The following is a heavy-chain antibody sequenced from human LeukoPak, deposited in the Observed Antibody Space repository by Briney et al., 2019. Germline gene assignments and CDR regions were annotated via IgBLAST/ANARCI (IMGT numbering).Heavy chain of an antibody. D-gene: IGHD5-18*01. Sequence: GVSLRLSCAASGFTFSSYGMHWVRQAPGKGLEWVAVIWYDGSNKYYADSVKGRFTISRDNSKNTLYLQMNSLRAEDTAVYYCAKSDTAMVYYFDYWGQGTLVTVSS. J-gene: IGHJ4*02. CDR3: AKSDTAMVYYFDY. CDR2: IWYDGSNK. V-gene: IGHV3-33*06. CDR1: GFTFSSYG.